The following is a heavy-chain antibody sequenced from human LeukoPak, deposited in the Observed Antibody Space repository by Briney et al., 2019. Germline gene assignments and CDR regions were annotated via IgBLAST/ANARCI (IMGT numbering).Heavy chain of an antibody. V-gene: IGHV3-23*01. CDR3: ARKRGLEY. D-gene: IGHD3-10*01. CDR2: ISGSGGST. CDR1: GFTFSSCA. J-gene: IGHJ4*02. Sequence: PGGSLRLSCAASGFTFSSCAMSWVRQAPGKGLEWVSAISGSGGSTYYADSVKGRFTISRDNAKNSLYLQMNSLRAEDTAVYYCARKRGLEYWGQGTLVTVSS.